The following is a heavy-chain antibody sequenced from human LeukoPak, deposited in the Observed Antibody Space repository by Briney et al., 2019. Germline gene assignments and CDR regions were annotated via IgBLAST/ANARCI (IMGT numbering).Heavy chain of an antibody. D-gene: IGHD3-3*01. CDR3: ARAPYYDFWSGYYWYYYGMDV. Sequence: ASVKVSCKASGGTFSSYAISWVRQAPGQGLEWMGGIIPIFGTANYAQKFQGRVTITADESTSTAYMELRSLRSDDTAVYYCARAPYYDFWSGYYWYYYGMDVWGQGTTVTVSS. CDR1: GGTFSSYA. V-gene: IGHV1-69*13. CDR2: IIPIFGTA. J-gene: IGHJ6*02.